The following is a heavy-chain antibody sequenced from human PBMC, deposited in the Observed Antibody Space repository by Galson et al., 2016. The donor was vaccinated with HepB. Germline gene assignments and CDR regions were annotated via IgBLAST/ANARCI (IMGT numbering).Heavy chain of an antibody. J-gene: IGHJ4*02. V-gene: IGHV3-23*01. D-gene: IGHD2-15*01. CDR2: ISGGRGDDT. Sequence: SLRLSCAVSGFSFANYAMSWVRQAPGKGLQWVSAISGGRGDDTYYADSVEGRFTISRDNSKNTLYLQLNSLRAEDTALYYCAKDKVLGGGSCFDYWGQGALVTVSS. CDR3: AKDKVLGGGSCFDY. CDR1: GFSFANYA.